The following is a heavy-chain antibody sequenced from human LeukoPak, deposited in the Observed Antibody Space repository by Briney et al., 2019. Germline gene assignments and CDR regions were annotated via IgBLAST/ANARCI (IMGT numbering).Heavy chain of an antibody. J-gene: IGHJ6*02. CDR3: ARAPAYYYGSGSFYYGMDV. Sequence: KASETLSLTCTVSGGSISSYYWSWIRQPPGKGLEWIGYIYYSGSTNYNPSLKSRVTISVDTSKNQFSLKLSSVTAADTAVYYCARAPAYYYGSGSFYYGMDVWGQGTTVTVSS. D-gene: IGHD3-10*01. V-gene: IGHV4-59*01. CDR1: GGSISSYY. CDR2: IYYSGST.